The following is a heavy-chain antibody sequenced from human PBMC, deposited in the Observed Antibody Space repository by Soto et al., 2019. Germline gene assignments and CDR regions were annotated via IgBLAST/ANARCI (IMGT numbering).Heavy chain of an antibody. CDR3: ARGITRMTPYYYYMDV. V-gene: IGHV4-34*01. CDR1: GGSFSGYY. D-gene: IGHD3-22*01. J-gene: IGHJ6*03. Sequence: SETLSLTCAVYGGSFSGYYWSWIRQPPGKGLEWIGEINHSGSTNYNPSLKSRVTISVDTSKNQFSLKLSSVTAADTAVYYCARGITRMTPYYYYMDVWGKGTTVTVSS. CDR2: INHSGST.